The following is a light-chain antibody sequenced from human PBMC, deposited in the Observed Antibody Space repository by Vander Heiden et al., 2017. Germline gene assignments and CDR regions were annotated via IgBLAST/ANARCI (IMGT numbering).Light chain of an antibody. CDR3: QQDNSYWT. J-gene: IGKJ1*01. CDR2: KAS. Sequence: DIQMTQSPSTLSASVGDRVTITCRASQIISSWLAWYQQKPGKAPKLLIYKASSLESGVPSRFSGSGSGTEFTLTINSLQPDDSATYYCQQDNSYWTFGQGTKVEIK. CDR1: QIISSW. V-gene: IGKV1-5*03.